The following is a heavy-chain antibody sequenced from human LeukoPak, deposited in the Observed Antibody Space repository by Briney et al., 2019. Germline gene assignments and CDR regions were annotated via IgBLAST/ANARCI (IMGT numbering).Heavy chain of an antibody. V-gene: IGHV3-21*01. D-gene: IGHD5-12*01. J-gene: IGHJ4*02. Sequence: GGSLRPSCAASGFTFSSYSMNWVRQAPGKGLEWVSSISSSSSYIYYADSVKGRFTISRDNAKNSLYLQMNSLRAEDTAVYYCARRVHASGLYYFDYWGQGSLVTVSS. CDR3: ARRVHASGLYYFDY. CDR2: ISSSSSYI. CDR1: GFTFSSYS.